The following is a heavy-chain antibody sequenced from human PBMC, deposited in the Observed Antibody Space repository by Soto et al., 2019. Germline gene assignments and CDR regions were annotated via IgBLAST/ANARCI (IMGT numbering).Heavy chain of an antibody. CDR2: INPNSGGT. Sequence: ASVKVSCKASGYTFTGYYMHWVRQAPGQGLEWMGWINPNSGGTDYAQKFQGRVTMTRDTSITTAYMELSRLRSDDTAVYYCARGSAYSSGWSLFDYWGQGTRVTVSS. D-gene: IGHD6-19*01. CDR3: ARGSAYSSGWSLFDY. J-gene: IGHJ4*02. CDR1: GYTFTGYY. V-gene: IGHV1-2*02.